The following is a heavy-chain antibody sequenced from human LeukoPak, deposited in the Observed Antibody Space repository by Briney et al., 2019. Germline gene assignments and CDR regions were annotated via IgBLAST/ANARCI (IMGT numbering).Heavy chain of an antibody. Sequence: PGGSLRLSCAASGFPFSSYGMHWVRQAPGKGLEWASYISYDGANKYYADSVKGRFTISRDNSKNTLYLQMNSLRGDDTGMYFCAKDSSSSNYYYGLDVWGQGTTVTVSS. CDR2: ISYDGANK. D-gene: IGHD6-13*01. CDR1: GFPFSSYG. V-gene: IGHV3-30*02. J-gene: IGHJ6*02. CDR3: AKDSSSSNYYYGLDV.